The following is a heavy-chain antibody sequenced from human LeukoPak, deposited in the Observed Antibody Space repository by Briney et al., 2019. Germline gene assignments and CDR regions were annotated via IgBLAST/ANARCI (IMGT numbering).Heavy chain of an antibody. CDR3: AKAGLVRGGALDS. V-gene: IGHV3-48*03. CDR2: IGSSDSTT. Sequence: PGGSLRLSCVGSGFTFSSYEMNWVRQAPGKGLEWLSYIGSSDSTTHYADSVKGRFTISRDNAKNSLYLQMNSLRVEDTAVYYCAKAGLVRGGALDSWGQGTLVTVSS. D-gene: IGHD4/OR15-4a*01. CDR1: GFTFSSYE. J-gene: IGHJ4*02.